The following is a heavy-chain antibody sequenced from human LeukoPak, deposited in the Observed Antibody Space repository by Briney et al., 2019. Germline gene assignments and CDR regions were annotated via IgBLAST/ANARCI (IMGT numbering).Heavy chain of an antibody. V-gene: IGHV4-61*01. CDR1: GGSVSSGSYY. Sequence: SETLSLTCTVSGGSVSSGSYYWSWIRQPPGKGLEWIGYIYDSGSTNYNPSLKSRVTISIDTSKNQFSLKLSSVTAADTAVYYCTRDRGYGDYGTTFDYWGQGTLVTVSS. D-gene: IGHD4-17*01. CDR3: TRDRGYGDYGTTFDY. J-gene: IGHJ4*02. CDR2: IYDSGST.